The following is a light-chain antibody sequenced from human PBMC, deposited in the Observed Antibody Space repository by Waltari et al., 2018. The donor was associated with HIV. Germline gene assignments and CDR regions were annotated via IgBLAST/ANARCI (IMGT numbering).Light chain of an antibody. J-gene: IGKJ1*01. CDR3: HQYYTYPWT. CDR2: KAS. Sequence: DIQMTQSPSTLSASVGDRVTITCRASQSITTWLAWYQQKPGKAPEVLIYKASKVQSGVPSHFSGSGSGTEFTLTIDRLQPVDFATYYCHQYYTYPWTFGQGT. CDR1: QSITTW. V-gene: IGKV1-5*03.